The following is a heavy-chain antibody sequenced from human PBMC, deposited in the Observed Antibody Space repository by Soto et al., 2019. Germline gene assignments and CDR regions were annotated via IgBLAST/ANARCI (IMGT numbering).Heavy chain of an antibody. CDR2: IIPIFGTA. Sequence: SVKVSCKASGGTFSSYAISWVRQAPGQGLEWMGGIIPIFGTANYAQKFQGRVTITRDESTSTAYMELSSLRFEDTGVYYCAAGDYHDTSGYSSDYWGQGTLVTVSS. CDR3: AAGDYHDTSGYSSDY. V-gene: IGHV1-69*05. J-gene: IGHJ4*02. CDR1: GGTFSSYA. D-gene: IGHD3-3*01.